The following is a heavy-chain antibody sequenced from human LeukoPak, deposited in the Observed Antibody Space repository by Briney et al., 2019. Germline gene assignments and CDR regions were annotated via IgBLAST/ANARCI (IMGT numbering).Heavy chain of an antibody. J-gene: IGHJ3*02. Sequence: GGSLRLSCAASGFTFSNYWMHWVRQAPGKGLVWVSRINSDGRSTNSADSVKGRFTISRDNAMNTLYLQMNSLRAEDTAVYYCARDRVAVAGTGRAFDIWGQGTMVTVSS. V-gene: IGHV3-74*01. CDR1: GFTFSNYW. CDR2: INSDGRST. CDR3: ARDRVAVAGTGRAFDI. D-gene: IGHD6-19*01.